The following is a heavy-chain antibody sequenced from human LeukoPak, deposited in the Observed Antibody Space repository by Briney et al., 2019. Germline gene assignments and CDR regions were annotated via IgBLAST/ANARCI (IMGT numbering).Heavy chain of an antibody. J-gene: IGHJ4*02. D-gene: IGHD3-10*01. CDR2: ISGSGGST. CDR1: GFTFSSYA. V-gene: IGHV3-23*01. Sequence: SGGSLRLSCAASGFTFSSYAMGWVRQAPGKGLEWGSAISGSGGSTYYADSVKGRFTISRDNSKNTLYLQMNSLRAEDTAVYYCAKSEDSPIWFGELKRDYWGQGTLVTVSS. CDR3: AKSEDSPIWFGELKRDY.